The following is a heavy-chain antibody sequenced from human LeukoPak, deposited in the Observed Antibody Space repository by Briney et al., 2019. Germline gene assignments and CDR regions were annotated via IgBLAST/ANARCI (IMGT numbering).Heavy chain of an antibody. Sequence: PGGSLRLSCAASGFTFSSYAMSWVRQAPGKGLEWVPAISGSGGSTYYADSVKGRFTISRDNSKNTLYLQMNSLRAEDTAVYYCAKEHYYDSSGYPEYFQHWGQGTLVTVSS. J-gene: IGHJ1*01. CDR3: AKEHYYDSSGYPEYFQH. D-gene: IGHD3-22*01. CDR2: ISGSGGST. V-gene: IGHV3-23*01. CDR1: GFTFSSYA.